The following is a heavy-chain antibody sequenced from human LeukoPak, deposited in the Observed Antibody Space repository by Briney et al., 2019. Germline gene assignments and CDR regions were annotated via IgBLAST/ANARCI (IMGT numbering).Heavy chain of an antibody. J-gene: IGHJ4*02. V-gene: IGHV1-2*02. CDR2: INPNSGGT. CDR1: GYTFTSYY. CDR3: ARDVGYSYVFDY. Sequence: ASVKVSCKASGYTFTSYYMHWVRQAPGQGLEWMGWINPNSGGTNYAQKFQGRVTMTRDTSISTAYMELSRLRSDDTAVYYCARDVGYSYVFDYWGQGTLVTVSS. D-gene: IGHD5-18*01.